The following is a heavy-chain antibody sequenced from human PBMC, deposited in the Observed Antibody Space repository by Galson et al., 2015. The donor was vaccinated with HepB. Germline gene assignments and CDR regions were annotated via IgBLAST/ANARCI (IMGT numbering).Heavy chain of an antibody. CDR2: IDPSDSYT. V-gene: IGHV5-10-1*01. J-gene: IGHJ5*02. Sequence: QSGAEVKKPGESLRISCKGSGYSFTSYWISWVRQMPGKGLEWMGRIDPSDSYTNYSPSFQGHVTISADKSISTAYLQWSSLKASDTAMYYCARQRGGYCSGGSCYSGGWFDPWGQGTLVTVSS. D-gene: IGHD2-15*01. CDR1: GYSFTSYW. CDR3: ARQRGGYCSGGSCYSGGWFDP.